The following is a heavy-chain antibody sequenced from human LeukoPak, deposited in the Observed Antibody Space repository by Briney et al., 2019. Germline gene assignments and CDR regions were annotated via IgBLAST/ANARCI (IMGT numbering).Heavy chain of an antibody. CDR1: GYTFTGYY. CDR3: ARLAPSQWLTYYFDY. CDR2: INPNSGGT. D-gene: IGHD6-19*01. J-gene: IGHJ4*02. V-gene: IGHV1-2*02. Sequence: ASVKASCKASGYTFTGYYMHWVRQAPGQGLEWMGWINPNSGGTNYAQKFQGRVTMTRDTSISTAYMELSRLRSDDTAVYYCARLAPSQWLTYYFDYWGQGTLVTVSS.